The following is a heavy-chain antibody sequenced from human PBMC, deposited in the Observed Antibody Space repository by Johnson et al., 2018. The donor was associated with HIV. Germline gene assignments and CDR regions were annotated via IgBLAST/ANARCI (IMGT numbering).Heavy chain of an antibody. Sequence: QVQLVESGGGLVKPGGSLRLSCAASGFTFSDYYMSWIRQAPGKGLEWVSYISSSGSTIYYADSVKGRFTISRDNAKNSLYLQMNSLRAEDPAVYYCASSIPPYSSSSVAFDIWGQGTMVTVSS. CDR3: ASSIPPYSSSSVAFDI. D-gene: IGHD6-6*01. CDR1: GFTFSDYY. CDR2: ISSSGSTI. J-gene: IGHJ3*02. V-gene: IGHV3-11*04.